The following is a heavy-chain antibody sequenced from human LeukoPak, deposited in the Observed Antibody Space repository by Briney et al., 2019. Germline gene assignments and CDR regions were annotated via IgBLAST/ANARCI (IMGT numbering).Heavy chain of an antibody. J-gene: IGHJ3*02. D-gene: IGHD1-20*01. CDR3: ARAGKKKPSITGTTFDAFDI. V-gene: IGHV1-2*06. Sequence: ASVKVSCKASGYTFIGYYMHWVRQAPGQGLEWMGRINPNSGGTSYAQKFQGRVTMTRDTSISTAYMELSGLRSEDTAVYYCARAGKKKPSITGTTFDAFDIWGQGTMVTVSS. CDR2: INPNSGGT. CDR1: GYTFIGYY.